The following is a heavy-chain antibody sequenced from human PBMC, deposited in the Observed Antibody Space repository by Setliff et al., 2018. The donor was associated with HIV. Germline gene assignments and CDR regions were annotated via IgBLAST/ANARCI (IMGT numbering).Heavy chain of an antibody. D-gene: IGHD3-16*01. J-gene: IGHJ5*01. Sequence: PSETLSLTCAVYGGSLSGYYWSWVRQSPGRGLEWIGEINQSGNTNFNPSLKSRLIISVDTSKNQFSLKLSSVTAADTAVYFCARGGAVSADFDSWGQGTLVTV. CDR1: GGSLSGYY. V-gene: IGHV4-34*01. CDR2: INQSGNT. CDR3: ARGGAVSADFDS.